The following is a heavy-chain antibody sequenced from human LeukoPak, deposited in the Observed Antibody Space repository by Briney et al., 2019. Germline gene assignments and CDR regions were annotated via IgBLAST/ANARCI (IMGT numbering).Heavy chain of an antibody. J-gene: IGHJ6*03. CDR2: TTYRGRA. V-gene: IGHV4-30-4*08. CDR1: GASISGGDYY. CDR3: ARDVGYDPLTDSYMDV. Sequence: PSQTLFLTCTVSGASISGGDYYWSWIRQSPWKGLEWIGFTTYRGRASYSPSLASRASITVDTSKNQFSLKVRSVTVADAAVYYCARDVGYDPLTDSYMDVSGKGATVSVS. D-gene: IGHD3-9*01.